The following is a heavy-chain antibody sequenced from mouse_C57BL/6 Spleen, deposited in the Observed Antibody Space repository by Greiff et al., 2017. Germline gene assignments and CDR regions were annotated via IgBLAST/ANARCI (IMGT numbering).Heavy chain of an antibody. D-gene: IGHD2-3*01. CDR1: GYTFTSYT. Sequence: QVQLQQSGAELARPGASVKMSCKASGYTFTSYTMHWVKQRPGQGLEWIGYINPSSGYTKYNQKFKDKATLTADKSSSTAYMQLSSLTSEDSAVYYCAREGYEGFDVWGTGTTVTVSS. CDR2: INPSSGYT. J-gene: IGHJ1*03. CDR3: AREGYEGFDV. V-gene: IGHV1-4*01.